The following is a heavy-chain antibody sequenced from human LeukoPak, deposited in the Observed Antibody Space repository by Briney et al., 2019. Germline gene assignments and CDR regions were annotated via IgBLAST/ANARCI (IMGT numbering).Heavy chain of an antibody. J-gene: IGHJ6*02. V-gene: IGHV3-48*03. Sequence: GGSLRLSCAASGFTFSSYEMNWVRQAPGKGLEWVSYISSSGSSIYYADSVRGRFTISRDNAKNSLCLQMNSLRAEDTAVYYCARDSKRPYYYYGMDVWGQGTTVTVSS. CDR3: ARDSKRPYYYYGMDV. D-gene: IGHD6-6*01. CDR2: ISSSGSSI. CDR1: GFTFSSYE.